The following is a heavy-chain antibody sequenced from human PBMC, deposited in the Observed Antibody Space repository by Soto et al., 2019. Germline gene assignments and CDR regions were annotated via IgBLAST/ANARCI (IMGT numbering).Heavy chain of an antibody. Sequence: QVQLVQSGAEVKKPGSSVKASCKASGGTFSSYAISWVRQAPGQGLEWMGGIIPIFGTANYAQKFQDRVTISANESASTAYMELSSLRSEDTAVYYCARDLNYLGGHYFDYWGQGTLVTVSS. V-gene: IGHV1-69*01. CDR1: GGTFSSYA. D-gene: IGHD3-16*01. CDR3: ARDLNYLGGHYFDY. J-gene: IGHJ4*02. CDR2: IIPIFGTA.